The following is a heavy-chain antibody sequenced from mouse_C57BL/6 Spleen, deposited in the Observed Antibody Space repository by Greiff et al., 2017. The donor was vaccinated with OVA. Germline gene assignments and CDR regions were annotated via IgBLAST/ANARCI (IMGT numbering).Heavy chain of an antibody. V-gene: IGHV3-6*01. CDR3: ARETTVVPYDY. CDR2: LSYDGRN. D-gene: IGHD1-1*01. CDR1: GYSITSGYY. Sequence: EVKLVESGPGLVKPSPSLSLTCSVTGYSITSGYYWNWIRQFPGNQLEWMGYLSYDGRNNYTPSLQNRISITRDTSKNQLYLKLNSVTTEDTATYYCARETTVVPYDYWGQGTTLTVSS. J-gene: IGHJ2*01.